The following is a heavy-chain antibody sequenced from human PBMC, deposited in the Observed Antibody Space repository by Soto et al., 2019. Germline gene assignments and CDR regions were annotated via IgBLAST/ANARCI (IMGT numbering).Heavy chain of an antibody. CDR3: AKVGCSSTSCYALDY. V-gene: IGHV3-9*01. CDR1: GFTFDDYA. D-gene: IGHD2-2*01. J-gene: IGHJ4*02. Sequence: EVQLVESGGGLVQPGRSLRLSCAASGFTFDDYAMHWVRQAPGKGLEWVSGISWNSGSIGYADSVKGRFTISRDNAKNSLYLQMNSLRAVDTALYYCAKVGCSSTSCYALDYWGQGTLVTVSS. CDR2: ISWNSGSI.